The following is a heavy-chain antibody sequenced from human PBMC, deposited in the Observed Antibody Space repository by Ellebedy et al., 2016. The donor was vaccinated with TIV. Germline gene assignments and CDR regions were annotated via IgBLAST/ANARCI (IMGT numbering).Heavy chain of an antibody. D-gene: IGHD3-10*01. CDR3: ARGGSSGSSDY. Sequence: GESLKISCVASGFTFRSHGIYWVRQAPGKGLEWVAVLSSDGSNKYYADSVKGRFTISRDNSKNTLYLEMNSLITDDMAVYYCARGGSSGSSDYWGQGTLVTVSS. CDR2: LSSDGSNK. V-gene: IGHV3-30*03. J-gene: IGHJ4*02. CDR1: GFTFRSHG.